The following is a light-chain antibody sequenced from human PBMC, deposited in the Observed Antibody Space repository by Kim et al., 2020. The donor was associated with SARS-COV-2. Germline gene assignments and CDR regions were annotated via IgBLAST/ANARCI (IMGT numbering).Light chain of an antibody. CDR1: QSVSSN. CDR2: GAS. CDR3: RQYNNWPPLT. J-gene: IGKJ4*01. Sequence: EIVMTQSPATLSVSPGERATLSCRASQSVSSNLAWYQQKPGQAPRLLIYGASTRATGIPARFSGSGSGTESTLTISSLQSEDFAVYYCRQYNNWPPLTFGGGTKVDIK. V-gene: IGKV3-15*01.